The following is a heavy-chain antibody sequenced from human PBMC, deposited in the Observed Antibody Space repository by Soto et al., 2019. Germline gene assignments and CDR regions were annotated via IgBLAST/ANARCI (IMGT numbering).Heavy chain of an antibody. V-gene: IGHV3-73*01. D-gene: IGHD2-15*01. CDR2: IRSKANSYAT. J-gene: IGHJ6*02. Sequence: GGSLRLSCAASGFTFRGSAMHWVRQASGKGLEWVGRIRSKANSYATAYAASVKGRFTISRDDSKNTAYLQMNSLKTEDTAVYYCTRHLDCSGGSCYSSDYYYYGMDVWGQGTTVTVSS. CDR3: TRHLDCSGGSCYSSDYYYYGMDV. CDR1: GFTFRGSA.